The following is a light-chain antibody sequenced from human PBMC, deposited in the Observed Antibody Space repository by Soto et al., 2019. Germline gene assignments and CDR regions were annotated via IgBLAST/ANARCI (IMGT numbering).Light chain of an antibody. CDR2: GAS. Sequence: ENVLSLSPATLSLNHGERATLSCRASQSVSSNFLAWYQQKPGQAPRLLIYGASNRATGIPDRFSGSGSGTDFTLTISRLEPEDFAVYYCQQYGSSPRTFGQGAKVDI. J-gene: IGKJ1*01. CDR1: QSVSSNF. CDR3: QQYGSSPRT. V-gene: IGKV3-20*01.